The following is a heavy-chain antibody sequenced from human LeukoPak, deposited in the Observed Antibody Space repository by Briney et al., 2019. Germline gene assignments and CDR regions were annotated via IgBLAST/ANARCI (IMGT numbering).Heavy chain of an antibody. CDR3: ARSSIYYDSSGYRI. Sequence: SETLSHTCAVYGGSVSGYYWRWIRQPPGKGLEWIGEIKHSGRTNYNPSLKSRVTISVDTSKNQFSLKLSSVTAADTAVYYCARSSIYYDSSGYRIWGQGTLVTVSS. J-gene: IGHJ4*02. D-gene: IGHD3-22*01. CDR1: GGSVSGYY. V-gene: IGHV4-34*01. CDR2: IKHSGRT.